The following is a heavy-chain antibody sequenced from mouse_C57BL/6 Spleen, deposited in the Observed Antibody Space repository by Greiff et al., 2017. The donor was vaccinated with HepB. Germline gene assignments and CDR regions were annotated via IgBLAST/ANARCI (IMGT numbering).Heavy chain of an antibody. CDR1: GYAFSSSW. CDR3: ARVNYDYDGGTYAMDC. V-gene: IGHV1-82*01. Sequence: QVQLQQSGPELVKPGASVKISCKASGYAFSSSWMNWVKQRPGKGLEWIGRIYPGDGDTNYNGKFKGKATLTADKSSSTAYMQLSSLTSEDSAVYFCARVNYDYDGGTYAMDCWGQGTSVTVAS. CDR2: IYPGDGDT. J-gene: IGHJ4*01. D-gene: IGHD2-4*01.